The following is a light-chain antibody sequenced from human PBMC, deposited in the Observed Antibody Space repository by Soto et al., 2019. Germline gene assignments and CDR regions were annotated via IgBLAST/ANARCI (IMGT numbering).Light chain of an antibody. J-gene: IGKJ2*01. CDR3: QEYNVSPYT. V-gene: IGKV3-20*01. CDR1: QSVPRNY. CDR2: GAS. Sequence: EIVLTQSPGTLSLSPGERATLSCRASQSVPRNYLAWHQQKPGQAPRLLIYGASSRATGTPDRFSGSGSGTDFTLTISRLEPEDFAVYYCQEYNVSPYTFGQGTKLEI.